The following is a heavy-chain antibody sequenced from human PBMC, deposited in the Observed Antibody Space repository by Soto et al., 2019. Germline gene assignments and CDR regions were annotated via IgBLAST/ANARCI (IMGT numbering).Heavy chain of an antibody. V-gene: IGHV4-34*01. CDR2: INHSGST. D-gene: IGHD4-17*01. CDR1: GGSFSGYY. J-gene: IGHJ4*02. CDR3: ARGTWGDYEVDY. Sequence: SETLSLTCAVYGGSFSGYYWSWIRQPPGKGLEWIGEINHSGSTNYNPSLKSRVTISVDTSKNQFSLKLSSVTAADTAVYYCARGTWGDYEVDYWGQGTLVTVSS.